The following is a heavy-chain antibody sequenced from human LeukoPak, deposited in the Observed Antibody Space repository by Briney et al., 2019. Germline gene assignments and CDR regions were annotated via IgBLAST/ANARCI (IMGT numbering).Heavy chain of an antibody. D-gene: IGHD3-22*01. J-gene: IGHJ4*02. Sequence: EASVKVSCKASGYTFTSYDINWVRQATGQGLEWMGWMNPNSGNTGYAQKFQGRVTITADKSTSTAYMELSSLRSEDTAVYYCARYDSSGYYYEYWGQGTLVTVSS. CDR2: MNPNSGNT. V-gene: IGHV1-8*01. CDR3: ARYDSSGYYYEY. CDR1: GYTFTSYD.